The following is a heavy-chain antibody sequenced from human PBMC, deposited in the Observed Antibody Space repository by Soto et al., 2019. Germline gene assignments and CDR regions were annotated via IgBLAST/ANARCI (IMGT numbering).Heavy chain of an antibody. V-gene: IGHV1-3*01. CDR3: AKEAPRCSSNCGWFDP. CDR2: INAGNGNT. CDR1: GYTFTSYA. J-gene: IGHJ5*02. D-gene: IGHD6-13*01. Sequence: ASVKVSCKASGYTFTSYALHWVRQAPGQRLEWMGWINAGNGNTKYSQKFQGRVTITRDTSASTAYMELSSLRSEDTAVYYCAKEAPRCSSNCGWFDPWGQGTLVTVSS.